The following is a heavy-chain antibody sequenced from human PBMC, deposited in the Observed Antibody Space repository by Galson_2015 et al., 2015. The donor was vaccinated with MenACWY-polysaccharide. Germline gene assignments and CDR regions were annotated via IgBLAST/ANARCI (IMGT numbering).Heavy chain of an antibody. V-gene: IGHV3-23*01. Sequence: SLRLSCAASGFSFSTYAMTWVRQAPGKGLEWVSAISGSGGGTKYADSVKGRFTISRDNSKNTLYLQMNSMGAEDTALYYCAKDNISCTSASCFAFDIWSQGTMVTVSS. CDR2: ISGSGGGT. J-gene: IGHJ3*02. CDR3: AKDNISCTSASCFAFDI. CDR1: GFSFSTYA. D-gene: IGHD2-2*01.